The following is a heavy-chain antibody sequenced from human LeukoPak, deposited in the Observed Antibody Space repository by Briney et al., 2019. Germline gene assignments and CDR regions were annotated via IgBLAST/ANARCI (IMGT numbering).Heavy chain of an antibody. V-gene: IGHV4-34*01. J-gene: IGHJ4*02. CDR2: INHSGST. CDR1: GGSFSGYY. D-gene: IGHD2-2*03. Sequence: SETLSLTCAVYGGSFSGYYWSWIRQPPGKGLEWIGEINHSGSTNYNPSLKSRVTISVDTSKNQFSLKLSSVTAADTAVYYCARHGYRSSTSCYGGDYWGQGTLVTVSS. CDR3: ARHGYRSSTSCYGGDY.